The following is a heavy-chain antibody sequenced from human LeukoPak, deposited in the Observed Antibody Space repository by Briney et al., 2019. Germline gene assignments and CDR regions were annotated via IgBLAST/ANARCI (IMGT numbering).Heavy chain of an antibody. CDR3: ARERVSYYDFWSGYYPRQTRDDNWFDP. CDR2: IYYSGST. Sequence: SETLSLTCTVSGGSISSGGYYWSWIRQHPGKGLEWIGYIYYSGSTYYNPSLKSRVTISVDTSKNQFSLKLSSVTAADTAVYYCARERVSYYDFWSGYYPRQTRDDNWFDPWGQGTLVTVSS. V-gene: IGHV4-31*03. J-gene: IGHJ5*02. CDR1: GGSISSGGYY. D-gene: IGHD3-3*01.